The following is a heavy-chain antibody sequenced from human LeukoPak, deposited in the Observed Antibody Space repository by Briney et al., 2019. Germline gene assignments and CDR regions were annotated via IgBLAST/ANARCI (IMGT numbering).Heavy chain of an antibody. CDR3: ARDLVTVTKGFDI. J-gene: IGHJ3*02. V-gene: IGHV4-59*11. CDR2: ISYIGST. CDR1: DDSFSSHY. Sequence: PSETLSLTCAVSDDSFSSHYWTWIRQPPGKGLEWIGYISYIGSTNYNPSLKSRVTISIDTSRNQFALRLSSVTAADTAVYYCARDLVTVTKGFDIWGQGTMVSVSS. D-gene: IGHD4-17*01.